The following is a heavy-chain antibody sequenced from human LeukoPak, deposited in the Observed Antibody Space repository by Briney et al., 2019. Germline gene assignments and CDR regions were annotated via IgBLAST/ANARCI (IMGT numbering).Heavy chain of an antibody. J-gene: IGHJ4*02. V-gene: IGHV3-73*01. CDR3: TRPGLTGY. CDR1: GFTFSGST. Sequence: GGSLRLSCAASGFTFSGSTMHWVRQASGKGLEWVGRIRSKANSYATAYAASVKGSFTISRDDSQNTAYLQMSSLKTEDTAVYYCTRPGLTGYWGQGTLVTVSS. CDR2: IRSKANSYAT. D-gene: IGHD2-8*02.